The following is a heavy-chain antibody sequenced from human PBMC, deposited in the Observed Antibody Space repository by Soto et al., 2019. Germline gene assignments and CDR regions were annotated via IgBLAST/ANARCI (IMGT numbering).Heavy chain of an antibody. V-gene: IGHV1-18*01. D-gene: IGHD6-13*01. CDR3: ARVGQEDSSSWYGYYYYYMYV. CDR2: ISAYNGNT. Sequence: DSGRVSWKAFGYNCISYGGSWMRKDPGQGLEWMGWISAYNGNTNYAQKLQGRVTMTTDTSTSTAYMELRSLRSDDTAVYYCARVGQEDSSSWYGYYYYYMYVWGKGTTVTVSS. CDR1: GYNCISYG. J-gene: IGHJ6*03.